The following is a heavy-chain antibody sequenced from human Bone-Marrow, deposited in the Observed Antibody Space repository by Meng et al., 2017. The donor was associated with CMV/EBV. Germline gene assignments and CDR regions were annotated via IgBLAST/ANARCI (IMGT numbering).Heavy chain of an antibody. Sequence: GESLKISCAASGFTFSTYWMHWVRQVPGKGLVWVSHINSDGSSINYADFVKGRFTISRDNAKNTLFLQMSSLRAEDTAVYYCTGEFAISNYYDRCGYFRLDPRGQGTLVTVSS. V-gene: IGHV3-74*01. D-gene: IGHD3-22*01. CDR2: INSDGSSI. CDR3: TGEFAISNYYDRCGYFRLDP. CDR1: GFTFSTYW. J-gene: IGHJ5*02.